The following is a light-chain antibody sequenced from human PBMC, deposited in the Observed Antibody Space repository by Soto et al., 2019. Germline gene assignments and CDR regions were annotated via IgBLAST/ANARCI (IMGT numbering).Light chain of an antibody. CDR3: AAWDDSLSGPV. V-gene: IGLV1-47*02. CDR1: SSNIGINH. J-gene: IGLJ2*01. CDR2: SNN. Sequence: QSVLTQPPSASGTPGQRVTISCSGSSSNIGINHVYWYEQLPGTAPKLLIYSNNQRPSGVPDRFSGSKSGTSASLAISGLRSEDEADYYCAAWDDSLSGPVFGGGTKVTVL.